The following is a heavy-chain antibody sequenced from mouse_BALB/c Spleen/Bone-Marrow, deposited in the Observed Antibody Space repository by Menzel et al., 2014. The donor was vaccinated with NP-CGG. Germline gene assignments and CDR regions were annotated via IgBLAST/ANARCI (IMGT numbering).Heavy chain of an antibody. CDR3: ARNTQFAY. CDR2: IDPANGNT. Sequence: VQLKQSGAELVKPGASVKLSRTASGFNIKDTYMHWVKQRPEQGLEWIGRIDPANGNTKYDPKFQGKATITADTSSNAAYLQLSSLTPEDTAVYYCARNTQFAYWGQGTLVTVSA. CDR1: GFNIKDTY. D-gene: IGHD5-1-1*01. V-gene: IGHV14-3*02. J-gene: IGHJ3*01.